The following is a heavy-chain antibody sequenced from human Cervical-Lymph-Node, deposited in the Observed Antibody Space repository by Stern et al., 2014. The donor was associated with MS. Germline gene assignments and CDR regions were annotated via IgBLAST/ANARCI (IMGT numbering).Heavy chain of an antibody. D-gene: IGHD6-19*01. J-gene: IGHJ3*02. Sequence: LVESGGGFVKPGGSLRLSCAASGFTFSDYYLSWIRQAPGKGLEWVSSLSSSGSSIYYADSVKGRFTISRNNAKNSLYLQMNSLRAEDTAVYYCARSHSKWLVHDAFDIWGQGTMVSVSS. CDR1: GFTFSDYY. CDR2: LSSSGSSI. CDR3: ARSHSKWLVHDAFDI. V-gene: IGHV3-11*01.